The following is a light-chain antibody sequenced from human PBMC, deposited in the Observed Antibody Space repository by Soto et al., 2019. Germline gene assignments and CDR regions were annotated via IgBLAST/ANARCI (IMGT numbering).Light chain of an antibody. V-gene: IGKV3D-20*02. CDR3: QQRSNWPKLT. CDR1: QSVSSSL. J-gene: IGKJ4*01. CDR2: GAS. Sequence: GESATLSCRASQSVSSSLLAWYQQKPGQAPRLLIYGASSRATGTPDRFSGSGSGTDFTLTISSLEPEDFAVYYCQQRSNWPKLTFGGGTKVDIK.